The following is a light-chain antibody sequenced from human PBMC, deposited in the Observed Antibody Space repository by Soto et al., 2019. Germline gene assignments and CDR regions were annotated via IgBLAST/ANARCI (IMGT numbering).Light chain of an antibody. CDR1: QSVSSW. Sequence: DIQMTQSPSTLSASVGDRVTIACRASQSVSSWLAWYQQKPGKAPKLLIYDASTLESGVPSRFSGSGSGTEFTLTISSLQPDDFATYYCQQYNSYPLTFGGGTKVDIK. CDR2: DAS. J-gene: IGKJ4*01. V-gene: IGKV1-5*01. CDR3: QQYNSYPLT.